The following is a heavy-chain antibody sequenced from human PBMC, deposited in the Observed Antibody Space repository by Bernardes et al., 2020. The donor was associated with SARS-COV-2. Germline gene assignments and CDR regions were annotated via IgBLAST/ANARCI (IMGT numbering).Heavy chain of an antibody. CDR3: ARLAAVAGTVRDY. CDR2: IYYSGST. J-gene: IGHJ4*02. Sequence: SATLSSTSTVSGRSISYSSYYWGWIRQPPVKGLEWMGSIYYSGSTYYNSSLKSRITISVYTSKNQFSLNLSSVTAADTAVFYCARLAAVAGTVRDYWGQGTLVTVSS. D-gene: IGHD6-19*01. CDR1: GRSISYSSYY. V-gene: IGHV4-39*01.